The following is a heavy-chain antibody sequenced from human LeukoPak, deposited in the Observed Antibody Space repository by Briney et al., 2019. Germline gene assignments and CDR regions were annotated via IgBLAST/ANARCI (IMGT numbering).Heavy chain of an antibody. CDR2: IIPIFGTA. J-gene: IGHJ4*02. CDR3: ARDSGSYYYDSSGYYSMGSLDY. V-gene: IGHV1-69*13. Sequence: SVKVSCKASGGTFSSYAISWVRQAPGQGLEWMGGIIPIFGTANYAQKFQGRVTITADESTSTAYMELSSLRSEDTAVYYCARDSGSYYYDSSGYYSMGSLDYWGQGTLVPVSS. D-gene: IGHD3-22*01. CDR1: GGTFSSYA.